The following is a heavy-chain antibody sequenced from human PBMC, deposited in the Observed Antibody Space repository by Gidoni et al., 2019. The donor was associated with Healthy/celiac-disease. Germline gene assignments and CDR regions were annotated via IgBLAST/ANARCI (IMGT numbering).Heavy chain of an antibody. D-gene: IGHD1-7*01. CDR1: GVTFSRSS. J-gene: IGHJ4*02. CDR2: LSSSSSYI. Sequence: EVQLVESGGGRVKPGGSLRLSWAASGVTFSRSSMNWVRQAPGKGLEWLSSLSSSSSYIHYAASVKGRFTISRDNAKNSLYLQMNRLRAEDTAVYYCARDGVGEAAGTTWGYWCQGTLVTVSS. V-gene: IGHV3-21*01. CDR3: ARDGVGEAAGTTWGY.